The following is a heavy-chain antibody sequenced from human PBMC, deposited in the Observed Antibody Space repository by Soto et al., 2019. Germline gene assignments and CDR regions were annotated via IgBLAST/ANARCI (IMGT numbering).Heavy chain of an antibody. CDR1: GFSLSDYA. J-gene: IGHJ6*02. CDR3: ARIKLVEWFFINVDVYDMDV. CDR2: ISSDSRTI. V-gene: IGHV3-48*02. Sequence: GGSLRLSCVASGFSLSDYAVNWVRQAPGKGLEWVSFISSDSRTIYYAEYVEGSFTVSRDNARNSVSLQMDSLRDEDAAVYYCARIKLVEWFFINVDVYDMDVWGQGTPVTVSS. D-gene: IGHD3-3*01.